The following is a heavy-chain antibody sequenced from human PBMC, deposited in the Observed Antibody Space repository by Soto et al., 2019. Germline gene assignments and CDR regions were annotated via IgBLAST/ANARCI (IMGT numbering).Heavy chain of an antibody. Sequence: PSETLSLTCTVSGGSISSYYWSWIRQPPGKGLEWIGYIYYSGSTNYNPFLKSRVTISADTSKNQFSLKLSSVTAADTAVYYCAGERGSYFRQGFDYWGQGTLVTVSS. CDR2: IYYSGST. D-gene: IGHD1-26*01. V-gene: IGHV4-59*01. J-gene: IGHJ4*02. CDR3: AGERGSYFRQGFDY. CDR1: GGSISSYY.